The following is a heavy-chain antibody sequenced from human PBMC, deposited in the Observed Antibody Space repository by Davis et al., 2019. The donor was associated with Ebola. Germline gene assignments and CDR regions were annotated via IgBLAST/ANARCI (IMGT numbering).Heavy chain of an antibody. CDR2: ISGSGGSA. CDR1: EFTFRSYA. V-gene: IGHV3-23*01. CDR3: AKAPYDFWSGPYDY. J-gene: IGHJ4*02. D-gene: IGHD3-3*01. Sequence: PGGSLRFSCEASEFTFRSYAMSWVRQAPGKGLEWVSGISGSGGSAYYAESVKGRFTISRDNSKNTLYLQMNSLRAEDTAVYYCAKAPYDFWSGPYDYWGQGTLVTVSS.